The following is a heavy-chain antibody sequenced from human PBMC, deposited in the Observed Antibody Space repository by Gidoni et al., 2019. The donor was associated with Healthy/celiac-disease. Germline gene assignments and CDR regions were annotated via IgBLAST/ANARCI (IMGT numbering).Heavy chain of an antibody. D-gene: IGHD2-2*01. J-gene: IGHJ5*02. CDR2: IHNSGGT. CDR1: GYSISSGYY. V-gene: IGHV4-38-2*01. Sequence: QVQLQESGPGLVKPSETLSLTCAVSGYSISSGYYWGWIRPPPGKGLWWIGSIHNSGGTYYNPSLKSRVTISVDTSKNQFSLKLSSVTAADTAVYYCARETLVSAVIGASNWFDPWGQGTLVTVSS. CDR3: ARETLVSAVIGASNWFDP.